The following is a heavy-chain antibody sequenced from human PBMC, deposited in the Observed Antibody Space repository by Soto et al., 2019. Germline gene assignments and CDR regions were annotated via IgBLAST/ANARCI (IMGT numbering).Heavy chain of an antibody. D-gene: IGHD3-3*01. J-gene: IGHJ6*02. Sequence: PGGSLRLSCAASGFTFSDYYMSWIRQAPGKGLEWVSYISSSGSTIYYADSVKGRFTISRDNAKNSLYLQMNSLRAEDTAVYYCARVITIFGVVIDYYHGMDVWGQGTTVTVS. CDR3: ARVITIFGVVIDYYHGMDV. CDR2: ISSSGSTI. CDR1: GFTFSDYY. V-gene: IGHV3-11*01.